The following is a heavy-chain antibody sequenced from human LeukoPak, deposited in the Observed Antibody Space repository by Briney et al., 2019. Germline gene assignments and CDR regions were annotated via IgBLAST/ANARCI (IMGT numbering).Heavy chain of an antibody. Sequence: GESLKISCKGSGYRFTSYWIGWVRQMTGKGLEWTGIIYPDDSDTRYSPSFQGQVTISADKSITTAYLQWSSLKASDTAMYYCARQPNYYDTRGYLSHAFDIWGQGTMVTVSS. J-gene: IGHJ3*02. CDR1: GYRFTSYW. V-gene: IGHV5-51*01. D-gene: IGHD3-22*01. CDR3: ARQPNYYDTRGYLSHAFDI. CDR2: IYPDDSDT.